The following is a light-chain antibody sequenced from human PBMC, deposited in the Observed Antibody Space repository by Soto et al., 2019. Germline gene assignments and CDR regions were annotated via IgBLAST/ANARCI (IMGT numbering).Light chain of an antibody. CDR1: QGISSW. V-gene: IGKV1-5*01. J-gene: IGKJ1*01. CDR3: QQYDSYSWT. Sequence: DIQMTQSPSSVSASVGDRVTITCRASQGISSWLAWYQQKPGKAPKLLIYDASSLESGVPSRFSGSGSGTEFTLTISSLQTDDFATYYCQQYDSYSWTFGQGTKVDIK. CDR2: DAS.